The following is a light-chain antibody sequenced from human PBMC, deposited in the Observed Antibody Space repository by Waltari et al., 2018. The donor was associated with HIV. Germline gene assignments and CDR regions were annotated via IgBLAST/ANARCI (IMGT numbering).Light chain of an antibody. V-gene: IGKV1-33*01. CDR1: QDISNY. J-gene: IGKJ4*01. CDR2: DAS. Sequence: DIQMTQSPSSLSASVGDRVTITCQASQDISNYLNWYQQKPGKAPKLLIYDASNLETGVPSRFSGSGSGTDFTFTISSLQPEDIATYYCQQYDNLAWLTFGGGTKVEIK. CDR3: QQYDNLAWLT.